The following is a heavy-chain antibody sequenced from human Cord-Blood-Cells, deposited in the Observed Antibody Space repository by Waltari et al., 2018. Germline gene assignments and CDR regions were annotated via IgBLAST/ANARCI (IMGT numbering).Heavy chain of an antibody. J-gene: IGHJ3*02. CDR3: ARDSDDAFDI. CDR1: GFTFSSYW. Sequence: EVQLVESGGGLVQPGGSLRLSCAASGFTFSSYWMSWVRQAPGKGLGWVANIKKDGSEKYYVDSVKGRFTISRDNAKNALYLQMNSLRAEDTAVYYCARDSDDAFDIWGQGTMVTVSS. CDR2: IKKDGSEK. V-gene: IGHV3-7*01.